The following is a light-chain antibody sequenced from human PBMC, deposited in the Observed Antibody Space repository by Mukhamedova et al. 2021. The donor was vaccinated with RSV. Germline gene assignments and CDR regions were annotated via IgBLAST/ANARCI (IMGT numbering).Light chain of an antibody. V-gene: IGKV1-9*01. Sequence: SQGISSYLAWYQQKPGKAPKLLIYAASTLQSGVPSRFSGSGSGTEFTLTISSLQPEDLATYYCQQLNSYPLFGQGTKLEIK. CDR3: QQLNSYPL. CDR1: QGISSY. J-gene: IGKJ2*01. CDR2: AAS.